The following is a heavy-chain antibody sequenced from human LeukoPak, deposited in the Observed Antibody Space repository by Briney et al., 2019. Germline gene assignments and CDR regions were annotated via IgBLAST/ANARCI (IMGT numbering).Heavy chain of an antibody. V-gene: IGHV3-21*01. CDR1: GFTFSSYS. J-gene: IGHJ4*02. CDR3: ARDKSVAGGASFDY. D-gene: IGHD6-19*01. Sequence: GGSLGLSCAASGFTFSSYSMNWVRQAPGKGLEWVSSISSSSSYIYYADSAKGRFTISRDNAKNSLYLQMNSLRAEDTAVYYCARDKSVAGGASFDYWGQGTLVTVSS. CDR2: ISSSSSYI.